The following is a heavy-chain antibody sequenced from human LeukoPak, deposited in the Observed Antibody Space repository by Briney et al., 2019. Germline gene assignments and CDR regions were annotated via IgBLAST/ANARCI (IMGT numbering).Heavy chain of an antibody. CDR1: GFTFSSYA. D-gene: IGHD3-16*01. CDR3: ARVGDKGAFDY. V-gene: IGHV3-64*01. J-gene: IGHJ4*02. Sequence: PGGSLRVSCAASGFTFSSYAMRWVRQAPGKRLEYVSAITNNGDSTYYANSVKGRFIISRDNSKNTLYLQMGSLRAEDMAVYYCARVGDKGAFDYWGQGTLVTVSS. CDR2: ITNNGDST.